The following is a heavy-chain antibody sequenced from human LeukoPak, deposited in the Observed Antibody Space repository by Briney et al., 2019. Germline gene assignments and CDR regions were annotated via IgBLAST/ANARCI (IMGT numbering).Heavy chain of an antibody. D-gene: IGHD2-15*01. CDR2: IYYSGST. Sequence: SETLSLTCTVSGGSISSFYWSWIRQPPGKGLEWIGYIYYSGSTNYNPSLKSRVTISVDTSKNQFSLKLSSVTAADTAVYYCAREVDCSGGSCYHFDYWGQGTLVTVSS. CDR1: GGSISSFY. CDR3: AREVDCSGGSCYHFDY. J-gene: IGHJ4*02. V-gene: IGHV4-59*01.